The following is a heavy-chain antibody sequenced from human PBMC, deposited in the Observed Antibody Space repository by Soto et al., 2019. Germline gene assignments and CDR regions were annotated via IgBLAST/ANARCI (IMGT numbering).Heavy chain of an antibody. J-gene: IGHJ3*01. D-gene: IGHD3-22*01. V-gene: IGHV3-53*01. Sequence: EVQLVESGGGLIQPGGSLRLSCVASGFTFSSNDMNWVRQAPGKGLEWVSLIYSGGSTYYADSVKGRFTISRDNSKNTLYLHMSRLRAEDTAVYYCATRPLLPGAPWGQGTMVTVSS. CDR2: IYSGGST. CDR3: ATRPLLPGAP. CDR1: GFTFSSND.